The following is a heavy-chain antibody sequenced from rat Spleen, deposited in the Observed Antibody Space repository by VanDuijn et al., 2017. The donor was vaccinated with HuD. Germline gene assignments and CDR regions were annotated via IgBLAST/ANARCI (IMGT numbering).Heavy chain of an antibody. D-gene: IGHD1-2*01. Sequence: EVQLVESGGGLVQPGRSMKLSCAASGLSFSNYDMAWVRQAPTKGLEWVASISYDGSITYYRDSVKGRFTISRDIAKSTLYLQMDSLRSEDTAAYYCARAGYYSAYRDDWFAYWGQGTLVTVSS. CDR3: ARAGYYSAYRDDWFAY. CDR2: ISYDGSIT. V-gene: IGHV5-25*01. CDR1: GLSFSNYD. J-gene: IGHJ3*01.